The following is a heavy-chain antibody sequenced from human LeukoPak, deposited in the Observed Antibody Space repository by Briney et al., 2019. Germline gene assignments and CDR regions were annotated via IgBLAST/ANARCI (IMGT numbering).Heavy chain of an antibody. V-gene: IGHV3-15*01. CDR3: TKEVKVIPTTISALDI. CDR2: IKDKTNGGTT. CDR1: GFTFNNAW. D-gene: IGHD2-2*01. J-gene: IGHJ3*02. Sequence: GGSLRLSCAASGFTFNNAWMTWVRQAPGKGLEWVGRIKDKTNGGTTDYAAPVTGRFTISRDDSKATLYLQMNSLKTEDTAVYFCTKEVKVIPTTISALDIWGQGTVVTVSS.